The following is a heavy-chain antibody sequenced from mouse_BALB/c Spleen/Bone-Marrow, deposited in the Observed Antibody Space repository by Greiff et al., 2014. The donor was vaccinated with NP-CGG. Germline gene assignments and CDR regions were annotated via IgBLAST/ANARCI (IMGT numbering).Heavy chain of an antibody. D-gene: IGHD1-1*01. CDR3: ARGKVVAYYYAMDY. CDR2: INPSTGYT. J-gene: IGHJ4*01. CDR1: GYTFTSYW. V-gene: IGHV1-7*01. Sequence: LVESGAELAKPGASVKMSCKASGYTFTSYWMHWVKQRPGQGLEWIGYINPSTGYTEYNQEFKDKATLTADKSSSTAYMQLSSLTSEDTAIYYCARGKVVAYYYAMDYWGQGTSVTVSS.